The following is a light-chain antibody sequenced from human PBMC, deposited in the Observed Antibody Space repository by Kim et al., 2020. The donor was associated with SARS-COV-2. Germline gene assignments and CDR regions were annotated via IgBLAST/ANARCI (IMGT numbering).Light chain of an antibody. CDR3: QKYDSAPWT. Sequence: DIQMTQSPSSLSASVGDRVTITCRTSQGISHFLAWYQQKPGKVPKLLMYDVSTLQSGVPSRFSGSGSGTDFTLTISSLQPEDVAAYYCQKYDSAPWTFAQGTKVEIK. V-gene: IGKV1-27*01. CDR2: DVS. J-gene: IGKJ1*01. CDR1: QGISHF.